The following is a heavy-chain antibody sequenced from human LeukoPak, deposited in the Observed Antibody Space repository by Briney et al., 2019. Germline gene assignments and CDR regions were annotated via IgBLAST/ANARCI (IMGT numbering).Heavy chain of an antibody. V-gene: IGHV3-30*03. CDR3: ARRDYYYDSSGYYRSWIDY. CDR2: ISYDGSNK. CDR1: GFTFSNYG. D-gene: IGHD3-22*01. Sequence: GRSLRLSCAASGFTFSNYGMHWVRQAPGKGLEWVAAISYDGSNKYYADSVKGRFTISRDNSKNTLYLQMNSLRAEDTAVYYCARRDYYYDSSGYYRSWIDYWGQGTLVTVSS. J-gene: IGHJ4*02.